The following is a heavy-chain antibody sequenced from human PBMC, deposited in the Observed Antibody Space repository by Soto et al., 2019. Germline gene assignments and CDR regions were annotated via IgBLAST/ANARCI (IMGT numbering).Heavy chain of an antibody. J-gene: IGHJ5*02. CDR3: ASGNIVVVPAATLNWFDP. D-gene: IGHD2-2*01. Sequence: SGTLSLTCAVSGGSISSGGYSWSWIRQPPGKGLEWIGYIYHSGSTYYNPSLKSRVTISVDRSKNQFSLKLSSVTAADTAVYYCASGNIVVVPAATLNWFDPWGQGTLVTVSS. CDR2: IYHSGST. V-gene: IGHV4-30-2*01. CDR1: GGSISSGGYS.